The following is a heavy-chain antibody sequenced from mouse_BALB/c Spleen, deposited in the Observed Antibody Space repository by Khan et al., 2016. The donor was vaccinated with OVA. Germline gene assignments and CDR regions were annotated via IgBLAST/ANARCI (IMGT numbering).Heavy chain of an antibody. V-gene: IGHV3-8*02. D-gene: IGHD2-10*01. Sequence: EVQLVESGPSLVKPSQTLSLTCSVTGDSITSGYWNWIRKFPGNKLEYMGYISYSGSTYYNPSLKSRISINRDTSKNQHYLQLNSMTTEDSATYYCAGTSYYGNYYFDDWGQGTTLTVSS. CDR2: ISYSGST. J-gene: IGHJ2*01. CDR3: AGTSYYGNYYFDD. CDR1: GDSITSGY.